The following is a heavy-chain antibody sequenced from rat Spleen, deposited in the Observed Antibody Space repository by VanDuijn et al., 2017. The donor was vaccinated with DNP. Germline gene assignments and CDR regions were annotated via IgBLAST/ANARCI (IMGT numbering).Heavy chain of an antibody. V-gene: IGHV5-22*01. D-gene: IGHD4-3*01. J-gene: IGHJ4*01. CDR1: GFPFSNYY. Sequence: EVQLVESGGGLVQPGRSMKLSCAASGFPFSNYYMAWVRQAPTKGLEWVASISDDGSGTYYRDSVKGRFTISRDNAKSTLYLQMNSLRSEDTTTYYCTRGRNSGDVMDAWGQGASVTVSS. CDR2: ISDDGSGT. CDR3: TRGRNSGDVMDA.